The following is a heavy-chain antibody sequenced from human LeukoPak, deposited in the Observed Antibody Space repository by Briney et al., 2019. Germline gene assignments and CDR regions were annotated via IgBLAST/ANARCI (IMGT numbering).Heavy chain of an antibody. Sequence: PGGSLRLSCAASGFTFSNYAMSWVRQAPGKGLEWVSAIRGIWGTRFYSDSVKGRFTISRDNSKNTLYLQVNRLRDADTAIYYCAKVQEMDTILPPFHYWGQGTLVTVSS. CDR2: IRGIWGTR. CDR1: GFTFSNYA. CDR3: AKVQEMDTILPPFHY. J-gene: IGHJ4*02. V-gene: IGHV3-23*01. D-gene: IGHD5-24*01.